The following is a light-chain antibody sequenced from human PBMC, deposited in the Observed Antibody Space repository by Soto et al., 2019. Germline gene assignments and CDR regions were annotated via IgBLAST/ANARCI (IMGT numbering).Light chain of an antibody. CDR1: TGAVTSGLF. Sequence: QTVVTQEPSLTVSPGGTVTLACGASTGAVTSGLFPYWLQQKPGQAPRTLIYDTNKKHPWTPARFSGSLLGDKAVLTLSAAQAEDEADYYCLLSYSGARVFGGGTKLTVL. J-gene: IGLJ2*01. CDR3: LLSYSGARV. V-gene: IGLV7-46*01. CDR2: DTN.